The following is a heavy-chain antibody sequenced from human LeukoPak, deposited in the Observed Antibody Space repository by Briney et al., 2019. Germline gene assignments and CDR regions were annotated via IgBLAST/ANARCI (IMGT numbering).Heavy chain of an antibody. D-gene: IGHD5-24*01. Sequence: SETLSLTCTVSGYSISSGYYWGWIRQPPGKGLEWIGSIYHSGSTYYNPSLKRRVTISVDTSKNQFSLKLSSVTAADTAVYYCARAVEMATILDYWGQGTLVTVSS. CDR3: ARAVEMATILDY. CDR1: GYSISSGYY. V-gene: IGHV4-38-2*02. J-gene: IGHJ4*02. CDR2: IYHSGST.